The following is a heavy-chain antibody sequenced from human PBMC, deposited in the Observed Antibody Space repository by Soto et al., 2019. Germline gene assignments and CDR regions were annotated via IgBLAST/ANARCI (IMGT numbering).Heavy chain of an antibody. Sequence: ASETLSLTCTVSGGSISSYYWSWIRQPPGKGLEWIGYIYYSGSTNYNPSLKSRVTISVDTSKNQFSLKLSSVTAADTAVYYCARCSTAMATRPFDYWGQGTLVTVSS. CDR1: GGSISSYY. CDR3: ARCSTAMATRPFDY. J-gene: IGHJ4*02. CDR2: IYYSGST. D-gene: IGHD5-18*01. V-gene: IGHV4-59*01.